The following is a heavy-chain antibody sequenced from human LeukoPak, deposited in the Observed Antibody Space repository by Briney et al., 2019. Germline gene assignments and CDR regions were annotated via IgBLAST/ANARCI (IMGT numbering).Heavy chain of an antibody. CDR2: FKQDVSEK. V-gene: IGHV3-7*01. CDR3: XXXXXXXXXXTGKYHRGYYSYYMDV. Sequence: PGGSLRLSCAASGFTFSSYWMSWVRQAPGKGLEWVANFKQDVSEKYYVDSVKGRFTISRDNAKNSLYLQMNSLRAEDTAVYYXXXXXXXXXXXTGKYHRGYYSYYMDVWGKGTTVTVSS. J-gene: IGHJ6*03. D-gene: IGHD3-9*01. CDR1: GFTFSSYW.